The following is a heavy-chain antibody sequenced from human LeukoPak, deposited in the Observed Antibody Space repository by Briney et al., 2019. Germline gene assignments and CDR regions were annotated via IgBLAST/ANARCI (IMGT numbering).Heavy chain of an antibody. Sequence: LRLSCAASGFTFSSYGMHWVRQHPGKGLEWIGYIYYSGSTYYNPSLKSRVTISVDTSKNQFSLKLSSVTAADTAVYYCARDYPFDIWGQGTMVTVSS. V-gene: IGHV4-31*02. CDR3: ARDYPFDI. J-gene: IGHJ3*02. CDR2: IYYSGST. D-gene: IGHD3-16*02. CDR1: GFTFSSYG.